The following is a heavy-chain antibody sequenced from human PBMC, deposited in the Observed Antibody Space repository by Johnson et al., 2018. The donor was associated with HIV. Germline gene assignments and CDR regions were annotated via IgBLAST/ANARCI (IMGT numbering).Heavy chain of an antibody. V-gene: IGHV3-30-3*02. CDR3: AKPPRPELRRGDAFDI. J-gene: IGHJ3*02. CDR2: ISYDGSNK. D-gene: IGHD1-7*01. Sequence: QAQLVESGGGVVQPGRSLRLSCAASGFTFSNYAMHWVRQAPGKGLEWVAVISYDGSNKYYADSVKGRFTISRDNSKNTLYRQMNSLRAEDTAVYYCAKPPRPELRRGDAFDIWCQGTMVTVSS. CDR1: GFTFSNYA.